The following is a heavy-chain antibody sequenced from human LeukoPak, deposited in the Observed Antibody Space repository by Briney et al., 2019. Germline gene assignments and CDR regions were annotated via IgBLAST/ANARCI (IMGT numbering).Heavy chain of an antibody. V-gene: IGHV3-30*02. CDR2: IRYDGSNK. D-gene: IGHD4-17*01. Sequence: PGGSLRLSCAASAFTFSTYGMHWVRRAPGKGLEWVAFIRYDGSNKYYADSVLGRFTISRDNSKNTLYLQMNSLRAEDTAVYYCAKEIWPTVTIPGWTYFDYWGQGSLVTVSS. J-gene: IGHJ4*02. CDR1: AFTFSTYG. CDR3: AKEIWPTVTIPGWTYFDY.